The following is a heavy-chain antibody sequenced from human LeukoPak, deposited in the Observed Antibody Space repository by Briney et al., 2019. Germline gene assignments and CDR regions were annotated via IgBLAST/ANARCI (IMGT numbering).Heavy chain of an antibody. Sequence: RASETLSLTCAVYGGSFSGYYWSWIRQPPGKGLEWIGEINHSGRTNYNPSLKSRVTISVDTSKNQFSLKVNSVTAADTAVYYCARRGYTYGWGWFDPWGQGTLVTVSS. CDR3: ARRGYTYGWGWFDP. D-gene: IGHD5-18*01. J-gene: IGHJ5*02. V-gene: IGHV4-34*01. CDR1: GGSFSGYY. CDR2: INHSGRT.